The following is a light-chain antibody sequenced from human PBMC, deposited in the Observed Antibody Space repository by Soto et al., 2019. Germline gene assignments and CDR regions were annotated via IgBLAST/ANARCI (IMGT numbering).Light chain of an antibody. CDR1: SSDVGAYNY. CDR3: SSYTGSNNFGV. Sequence: QAVVTQPPSASGSPGQSVTISCTGTSSDVGAYNYVSWYQQHPGKAPKLMIYEVNKRPSGVPDRFSGSKSGNTASLTVSGLQVEDEADYYCSSYTGSNNFGVFGTGTKLTVL. V-gene: IGLV2-8*01. CDR2: EVN. J-gene: IGLJ1*01.